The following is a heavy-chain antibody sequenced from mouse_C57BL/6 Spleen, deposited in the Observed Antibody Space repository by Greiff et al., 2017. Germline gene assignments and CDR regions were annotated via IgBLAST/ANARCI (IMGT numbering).Heavy chain of an antibody. CDR3: ARPDDYDGSMDY. D-gene: IGHD2-4*01. V-gene: IGHV5-6*01. CDR2: ISSGGSYT. J-gene: IGHJ4*01. CDR1: GFTFSSYG. Sequence: EVKLMESGGDLVKPGGSLKLSCAASGFTFSSYGMSWVRQTPDKRLEWVATISSGGSYTYYPDSVKGRFTISRDNAKNTLYLQMSSLKSEDTAMYYCARPDDYDGSMDYWGQGTSVTVSS.